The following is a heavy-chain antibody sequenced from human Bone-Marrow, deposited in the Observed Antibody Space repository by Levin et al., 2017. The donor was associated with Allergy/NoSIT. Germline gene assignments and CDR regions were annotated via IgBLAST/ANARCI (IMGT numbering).Heavy chain of an antibody. Sequence: GGSLRLSCAASGFTFSNYGMHWVRQAPGKGLEWVAVIWNDGSNKYYADSVKGRFTISRDNSKNTLYLQMKSLRDEDTAVYYCARVRGDGDYIFDYWGQGTLVAVSS. J-gene: IGHJ4*02. D-gene: IGHD4-17*01. V-gene: IGHV3-33*01. CDR2: IWNDGSNK. CDR1: GFTFSNYG. CDR3: ARVRGDGDYIFDY.